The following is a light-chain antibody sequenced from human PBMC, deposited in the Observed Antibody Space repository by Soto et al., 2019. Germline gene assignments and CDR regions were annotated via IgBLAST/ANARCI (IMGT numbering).Light chain of an antibody. Sequence: DIQITQSPYSLSAFVGDSVTITCRASQSIGKNLNWYQQTPGRAPKLLISGASTLRTGVPATFRGSGSGTEFTLSIDNLQPQDFATYYCQQTLSTPITFGQGTRLEIK. CDR3: QQTLSTPIT. J-gene: IGKJ5*01. CDR2: GAS. CDR1: QSIGKN. V-gene: IGKV1-39*01.